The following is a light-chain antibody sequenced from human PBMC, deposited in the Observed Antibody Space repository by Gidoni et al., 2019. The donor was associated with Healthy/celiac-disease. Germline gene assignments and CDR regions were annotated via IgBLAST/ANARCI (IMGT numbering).Light chain of an antibody. CDR2: KAS. J-gene: IGKJ1*01. CDR3: QQYNSYSRT. CDR1: HSISSW. V-gene: IGKV1-5*03. Sequence: DIQMTQSPSPLSASVGDRVTITCRASHSISSWLAWYQQKPGKAPKLLIYKASSLESGVPTRFSGSGSGTEFTLTISSLQPDDFAAYYCQQYNSYSRTFGQGTKVEIK.